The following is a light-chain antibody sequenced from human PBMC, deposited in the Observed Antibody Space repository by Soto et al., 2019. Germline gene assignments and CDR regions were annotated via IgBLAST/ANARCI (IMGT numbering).Light chain of an antibody. CDR1: SSNIGSNT. CDR3: AAWDDSLNGFV. J-gene: IGLJ1*01. Sequence: QSVLAQPPSASGAPGQRVTISCAGSSSNIGSNTVHWYQQLPGTAPKLLIYTNNQRPSGVRDRFSGSRSGTSASLAISGLQSEDEADYYCAAWDDSLNGFVFGTGTKVTVL. CDR2: TNN. V-gene: IGLV1-44*01.